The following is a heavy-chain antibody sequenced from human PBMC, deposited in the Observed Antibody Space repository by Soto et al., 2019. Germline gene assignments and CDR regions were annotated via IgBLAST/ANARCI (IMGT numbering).Heavy chain of an antibody. D-gene: IGHD6-13*01. CDR1: GFTFRSFT. CDR2: ISSNSAYI. CDR3: TRDASRDSSARGWFDP. J-gene: IGHJ5*02. Sequence: EVQLVESGGGLVKPGGSLRLSCAASGFTFRSFTMNWVRQAPGKGLEWVSTISSNSAYIYYTDAVRGRFTISRDNAKNSLHLQMNSLRAEDTAVYYCTRDASRDSSARGWFDPWGPGTLVTVSP. V-gene: IGHV3-21*02.